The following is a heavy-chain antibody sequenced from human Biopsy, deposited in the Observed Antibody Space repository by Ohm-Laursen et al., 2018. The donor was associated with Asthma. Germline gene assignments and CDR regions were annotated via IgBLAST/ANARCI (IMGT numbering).Heavy chain of an antibody. CDR2: ISVYNGNT. J-gene: IGHJ6*02. CDR3: ARAVDYSHYYGIDV. Sequence: GPSVKVSCKTSGYTFNSAGITWVRQAPGQGLEWMGWISVYNGNTKVAQKLQDRVTMITDISTSTAYMELRSLRSDDTAVYFCARAVDYSHYYGIDVWGQGTTVTVS. V-gene: IGHV1-18*01. D-gene: IGHD3-10*01. CDR1: GYTFNSAG.